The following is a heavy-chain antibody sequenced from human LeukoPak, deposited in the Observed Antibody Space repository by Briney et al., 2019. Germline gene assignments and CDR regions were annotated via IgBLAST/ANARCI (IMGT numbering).Heavy chain of an antibody. J-gene: IGHJ4*02. CDR3: ARGRGIAVAGTIDY. V-gene: IGHV1-18*01. Sequence: ASVKVSCKASGYTFTSYDINWVRQAPGQGLEWMGWITAYNGNTNYAQKLQGRVTMTTDTSTSTAYMELRSLRSDDTAVYYCARGRGIAVAGTIDYWGQGTLVTVSS. D-gene: IGHD6-19*01. CDR1: GYTFTSYD. CDR2: ITAYNGNT.